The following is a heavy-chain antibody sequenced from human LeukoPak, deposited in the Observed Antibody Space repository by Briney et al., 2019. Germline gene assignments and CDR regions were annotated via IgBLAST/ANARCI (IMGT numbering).Heavy chain of an antibody. V-gene: IGHV4-34*01. CDR1: GGSFSGYY. CDR2: INHSGST. Sequence: PSETLSLTCAVYGGSFSGYYWSWIRQPPGKGLEWIGEINHSGSTNYNPSLKSRGTISVDTSKNQVSLKLISVTATDPAVYSCVRGRIVVVPAGGSLNWFDPWGQGTLVTVSS. J-gene: IGHJ5*02. CDR3: VRGRIVVVPAGGSLNWFDP. D-gene: IGHD2-2*01.